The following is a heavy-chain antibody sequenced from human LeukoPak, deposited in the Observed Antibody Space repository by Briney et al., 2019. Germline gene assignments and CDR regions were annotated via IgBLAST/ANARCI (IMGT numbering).Heavy chain of an antibody. CDR2: MNPNRGNT. Sequence: ASVKVSCKASGYTFTSYDINWVRQATGQGLEWMGWMNPNRGNTGYAQKFQGRVTMTRNTSISTAYMELSSLRSEDTAVYYCARLFTCSSTSCPNPYYYYYGMDVWGQGTTVTVSS. D-gene: IGHD2-2*01. V-gene: IGHV1-8*01. CDR1: GYTFTSYD. J-gene: IGHJ6*02. CDR3: ARLFTCSSTSCPNPYYYYYGMDV.